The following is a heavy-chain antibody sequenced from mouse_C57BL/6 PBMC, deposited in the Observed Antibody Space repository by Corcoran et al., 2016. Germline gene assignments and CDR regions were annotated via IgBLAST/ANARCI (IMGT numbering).Heavy chain of an antibody. V-gene: IGHV1-26*01. CDR3: ARRTAQAHYVDY. CDR1: GYTFTDYY. Sequence: EVQLQQSGPELVKPGASVKISCKASGYTFTDYYMNWVKQSHGKSLEWIGDINPNNGGTSYNQKFKGKATLTVDKSSSTAYMELRSLTSEDSAVYYCARRTAQAHYVDYWGQGTTLTVSS. D-gene: IGHD3-2*02. CDR2: INPNNGGT. J-gene: IGHJ2*01.